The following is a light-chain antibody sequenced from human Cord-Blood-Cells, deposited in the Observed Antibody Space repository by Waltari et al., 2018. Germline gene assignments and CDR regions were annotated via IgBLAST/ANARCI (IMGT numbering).Light chain of an antibody. CDR2: AAS. CDR1: QGISNY. V-gene: IGKV1-27*01. J-gene: IGKJ1*01. CDR3: QKYNSAPT. Sequence: DIQMTQSQSYLSASVGDRVTITCRASQGISNYLAWYQQKPGKVPKLLIYAASTLQSGVPSRFSGSGSGTDFTLTISSLQPEDVATYYCQKYNSAPTFGQGTKVEIK.